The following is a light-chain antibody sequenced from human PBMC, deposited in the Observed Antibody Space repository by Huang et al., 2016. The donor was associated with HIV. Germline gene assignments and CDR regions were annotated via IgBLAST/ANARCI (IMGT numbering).Light chain of an antibody. CDR1: QSISSL. CDR2: KSS. CDR3: QQYSTYSWT. V-gene: IGKV1-5*03. Sequence: DIQMTQSPSTLSASVGDRVTITCLASQSISSLLAWYQQKPGKAPNLLIYKSSNLKTGAPSRFSGRGSGTEFTLTISSLQPDDFATYFCQQYSTYSWTFGQGTKVEL. J-gene: IGKJ1*01.